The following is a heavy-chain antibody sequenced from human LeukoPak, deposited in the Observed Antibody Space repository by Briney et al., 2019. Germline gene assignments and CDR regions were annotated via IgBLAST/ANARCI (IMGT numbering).Heavy chain of an antibody. V-gene: IGHV4-4*01. CDR2: VSRDGAT. J-gene: IGHJ5*02. D-gene: IGHD3-16*01. Sequence: TSETLSLTCAVSGDSIRSHGYSWVRQSPGKGLEWIAEVSRDGATNYNPSLKSRVTISLDMSKNHLSLKLSSVTAADTAVYCCASQTLYGYVWGPAWGQGALVTVSS. CDR3: ASQTLYGYVWGPA. CDR1: GDSIRSHG.